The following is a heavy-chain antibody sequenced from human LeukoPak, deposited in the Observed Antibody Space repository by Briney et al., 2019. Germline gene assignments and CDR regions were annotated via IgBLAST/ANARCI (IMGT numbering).Heavy chain of an antibody. CDR3: ASQHCTSTTCYAYFDY. J-gene: IGHJ4*02. V-gene: IGHV4-34*01. CDR2: INHSGST. CDR1: GGSFRSYY. Sequence: SETLSLTCGVYGGSFRSYYWNWIRQPPGKGLEWIGEINHSGSTNYNPSFKSRVTMSVDTSKKQFSLKLSSVTAADTAVYYCASQHCTSTTCYAYFDYWGQGTLVTVSS. D-gene: IGHD2-2*01.